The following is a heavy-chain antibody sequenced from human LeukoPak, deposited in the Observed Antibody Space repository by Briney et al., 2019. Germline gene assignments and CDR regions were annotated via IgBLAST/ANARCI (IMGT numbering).Heavy chain of an antibody. D-gene: IGHD3-22*01. CDR3: ARVGLPDSSGYYSAYDAFDI. Sequence: SETLSLTCTVSGGSISMYYWSWIRQPAGKGLEWIGRRFSGGITNYNPSLKSRVSMSVDTSKNQFSLKLTSVTAADTAVYYCARVGLPDSSGYYSAYDAFDIWGQGTMVTVSS. J-gene: IGHJ3*02. CDR2: RFSGGIT. V-gene: IGHV4-4*07. CDR1: GGSISMYY.